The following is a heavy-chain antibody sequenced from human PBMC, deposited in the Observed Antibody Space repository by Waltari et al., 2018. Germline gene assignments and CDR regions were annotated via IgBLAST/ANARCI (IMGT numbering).Heavy chain of an antibody. D-gene: IGHD2-15*01. J-gene: IGHJ5*02. Sequence: QVQLVESGGGLVKPGGSLRLSCEASGFTFSDYYMGWIRQAPGKGLEWVSYISNSGNTIYYADSVRGRFTMSRDNAKNSLYLQMNSLRAEDTAVYYCTRGSRYCRDPWGQGTLVTVSS. V-gene: IGHV3-11*01. CDR2: ISNSGNTI. CDR3: TRGSRYCRDP. CDR1: GFTFSDYY.